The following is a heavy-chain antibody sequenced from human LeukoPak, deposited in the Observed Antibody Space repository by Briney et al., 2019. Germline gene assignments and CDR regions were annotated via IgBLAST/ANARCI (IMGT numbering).Heavy chain of an antibody. CDR3: ARDFSPYYYDSSGPGDS. V-gene: IGHV3-21*01. Sequence: GGSLRLSCAASGFTFSSYSMSWVRRAPGKGLEWVSSISSSSSYIYYADSVKGRFTISRVNAKNSLYLQMNSLRAEDTAVYYCARDFSPYYYDSSGPGDSWGQGTLVTVSS. CDR2: ISSSSSYI. J-gene: IGHJ5*01. CDR1: GFTFSSYS. D-gene: IGHD3-22*01.